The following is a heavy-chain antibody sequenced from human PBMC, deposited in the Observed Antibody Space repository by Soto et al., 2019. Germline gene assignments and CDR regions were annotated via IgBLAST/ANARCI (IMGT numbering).Heavy chain of an antibody. Sequence: PSETLSLTCTVSGGSVSSGSYYWSWIRQPPGKGLEWIGYIYYSGSTNYNPSLKSRVTISVDTSKNQFSLKLSSVTAADTAVYYCARGRLGGNSFRVFDISGPGTMVTVSS. J-gene: IGHJ3*02. D-gene: IGHD2-21*02. CDR1: GGSVSSGSYY. V-gene: IGHV4-61*01. CDR2: IYYSGST. CDR3: ARGRLGGNSFRVFDI.